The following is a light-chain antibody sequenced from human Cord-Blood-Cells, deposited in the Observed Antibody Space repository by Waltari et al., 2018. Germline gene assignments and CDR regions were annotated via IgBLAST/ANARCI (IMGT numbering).Light chain of an antibody. CDR3: SSYTSSSTWV. CDR2: EVS. Sequence: QSALTPPASVSGPPGQSFTISCTGTSRDAGGDQYVSWYQQHPVKAPKLMIYEVSSRPSGVSNRFSGSKSGNTASLTISGLQAEDEADYYCSSYTSSSTWVFGGGTKLTVL. CDR1: SRDAGGDQY. J-gene: IGLJ3*02. V-gene: IGLV2-14*01.